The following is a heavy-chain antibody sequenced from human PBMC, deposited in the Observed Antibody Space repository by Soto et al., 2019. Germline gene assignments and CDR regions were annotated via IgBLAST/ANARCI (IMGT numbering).Heavy chain of an antibody. V-gene: IGHV3-30-3*01. Sequence: GGSLRLSCASSGVIFSNAWINWVRQAPGKGLEWVAVISYDGSNKYYADSVKGRFTISRDNSKNTLYLQMNSLRAEDTAVYYCARNGVGYGYYYYYGMDVWGQGTTVTVSS. J-gene: IGHJ6*02. CDR2: ISYDGSNK. D-gene: IGHD5-12*01. CDR3: ARNGVGYGYYYYYGMDV. CDR1: GVIFSNAW.